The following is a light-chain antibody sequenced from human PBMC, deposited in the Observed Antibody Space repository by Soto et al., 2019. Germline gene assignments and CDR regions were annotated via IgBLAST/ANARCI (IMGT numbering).Light chain of an antibody. CDR1: QSLSDN. V-gene: IGKV3-15*01. CDR2: RAS. J-gene: IGKJ1*01. Sequence: EIVMTQSPATLAGSPGETVTLSCRASQSLSDNLAWYQQKPGQAPRLLIFRASTRATGVPARFSGRGSGTEFTLAISGLQSGDFAVYYCQQYSKWPPWTFGPWTKVDFK. CDR3: QQYSKWPPWT.